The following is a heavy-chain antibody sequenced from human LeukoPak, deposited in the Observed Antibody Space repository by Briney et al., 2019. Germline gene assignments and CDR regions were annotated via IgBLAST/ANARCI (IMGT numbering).Heavy chain of an antibody. Sequence: PSETLSLTCAVSGGSTSSYYRSWIRQPPGKGLEWIGYIYYSGSTNYNPSLKSRVTISVDTSKNQFSLKLSSVTAADTAVYCCASSHTYQPYYFDYWGQGTLVTVSS. J-gene: IGHJ4*02. CDR2: IYYSGST. D-gene: IGHD3-16*01. CDR1: GGSTSSYY. CDR3: ASSHTYQPYYFDY. V-gene: IGHV4-59*01.